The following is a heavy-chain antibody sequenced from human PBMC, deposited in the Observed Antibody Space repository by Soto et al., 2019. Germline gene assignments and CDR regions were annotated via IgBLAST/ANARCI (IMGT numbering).Heavy chain of an antibody. CDR1: GGSRKNNEG. Sequence: PSENLSLTCAASGGSRKNNEGCSWVRQSPGQGLEWIGEINNTGDTKYNPSLRSRANMSVDTSKKHVSLQLNSVTGADTAVYYCARGSALGSFGLDVWGQGTTVTVS. CDR3: ARGSALGSFGLDV. V-gene: IGHV4-4*02. D-gene: IGHD1-26*01. CDR2: INNTGDT. J-gene: IGHJ6*01.